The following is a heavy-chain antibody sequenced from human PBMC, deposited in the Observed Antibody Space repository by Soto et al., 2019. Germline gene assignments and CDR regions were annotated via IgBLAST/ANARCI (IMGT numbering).Heavy chain of an antibody. CDR2: ISDSGGST. V-gene: IGHV3-23*01. CDR1: GLTFNSYA. CDR3: AKVSRSLTRITIFGEYSMRL. Sequence: EVQLLESGGGLVQPGGSLRLSCAASGLTFNSYAMSWVRQAPGKGLEWVAAISDSGGSTYYADSVKGRFTISRDNPKNTLYLQMISLRLEDTAVYYCAKVSRSLTRITIFGEYSMRLRGTGTPVTVSS. J-gene: IGHJ6*04. D-gene: IGHD3-3*01.